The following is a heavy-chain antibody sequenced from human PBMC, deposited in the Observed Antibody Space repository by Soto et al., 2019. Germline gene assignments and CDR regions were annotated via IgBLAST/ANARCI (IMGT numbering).Heavy chain of an antibody. CDR1: GFTFSSYD. CDR2: IATAGDT. CDR3: ARGLPFPNV. D-gene: IGHD4-17*01. V-gene: IGHV3-13*01. Sequence: LRLSCAASGFTFSSYDMHWVRQATGKGLEWVSTIATAGDTYYPGSVKGRFTISRENAKNSLYLQMNSLRAGDTAVYYCARGLPFPNVWGQGTTVTVSS. J-gene: IGHJ6*02.